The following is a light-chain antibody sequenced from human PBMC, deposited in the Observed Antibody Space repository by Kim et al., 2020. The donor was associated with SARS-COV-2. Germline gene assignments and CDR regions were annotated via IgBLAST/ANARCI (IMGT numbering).Light chain of an antibody. CDR1: QDISNH. J-gene: IGKJ4*01. CDR2: DAS. CDR3: QQYDNPPFT. V-gene: IGKV1-33*01. Sequence: DIQMTQSPSSLSASVGDRVTITCRTTQDISNHLNWYQQKPGKAPKLLIYDASTLEAGVPSRFSGSGSGTDFTLTISSLQPDDIATYYCQQYDNPPFTFGGGTKVDIK.